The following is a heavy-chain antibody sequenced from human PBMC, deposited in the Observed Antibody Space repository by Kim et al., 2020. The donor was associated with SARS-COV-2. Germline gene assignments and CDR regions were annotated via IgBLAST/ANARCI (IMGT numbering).Heavy chain of an antibody. D-gene: IGHD3-10*01. V-gene: IGHV4-39*01. CDR2: IYYSGST. J-gene: IGHJ4*02. CDR3: ARTGRYYYGSGYDY. CDR1: GGSISSSSYY. Sequence: SETLSLTCTVSGGSISSSSYYWGWIRQPPGKGLEWIGSIYYSGSTYYNPSLKSRVTISVDTSKNQFSLKLSSVTAADTAVYYCARTGRYYYGSGYDYWGQGTLVTVSS.